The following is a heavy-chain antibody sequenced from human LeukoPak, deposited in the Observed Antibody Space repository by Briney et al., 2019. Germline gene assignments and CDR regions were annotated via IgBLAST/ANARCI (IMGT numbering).Heavy chain of an antibody. CDR1: GFTFSSYA. J-gene: IGHJ4*02. Sequence: GRSLRLSCAASGFTFSSYAMHWVRQAPGKGLEWVAVISYDGSNKYYADSVKGRFTISRDNSKNSLYLQMNSLRAEDTAVYYCAKQRSGGSGWCMDYWGQGTLVTVSS. CDR2: ISYDGSNK. D-gene: IGHD6-19*01. CDR3: AKQRSGGSGWCMDY. V-gene: IGHV3-30-3*02.